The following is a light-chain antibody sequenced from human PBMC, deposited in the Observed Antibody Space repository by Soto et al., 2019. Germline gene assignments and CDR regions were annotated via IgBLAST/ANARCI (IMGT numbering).Light chain of an antibody. V-gene: IGKV1-33*01. CDR2: DAS. CDR1: QDIKNY. J-gene: IGKJ4*01. Sequence: DIQMTQSPSSLSASVGDRVTITCQASQDIKNYLNWYQQKPGKAPNLLIYDASNLKTGAPSRFSGSGSGTPYTVTISSLQPEDIATYYFQHYDHLPPLSFGGGTKVEIK. CDR3: QHYDHLPPLS.